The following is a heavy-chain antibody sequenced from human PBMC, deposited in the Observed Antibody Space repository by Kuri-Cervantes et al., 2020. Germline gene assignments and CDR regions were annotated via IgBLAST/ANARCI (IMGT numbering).Heavy chain of an antibody. CDR1: EFAFNTYA. CDR2: ISGSDLST. CDR3: ARASTNAFDI. Sequence: GESLKISCVAFEFAFNTYAMSWVRQAPGKGLEWVSVISGSDLSTYYADSVKGRFTISRDNSKNTLYLQMNSLRAEDTAVYYCARASTNAFDIWGQGTMVTVSS. V-gene: IGHV3-23*01. J-gene: IGHJ3*02. D-gene: IGHD2-2*01.